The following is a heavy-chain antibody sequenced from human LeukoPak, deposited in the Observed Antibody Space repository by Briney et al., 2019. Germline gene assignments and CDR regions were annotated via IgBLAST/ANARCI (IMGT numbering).Heavy chain of an antibody. CDR1: GFTFNSYW. CDR2: ISTDGRSS. Sequence: PGGSLRLSCAASGFTFNSYWMHWVRQAPGKGLVWVSRISTDGRSSNYADSVKGQFTISRDNAKNALYLQMNSLRVEDTAVYYCVRGMGDWGQGTLVTVSS. CDR3: VRGMGD. D-gene: IGHD1-26*01. V-gene: IGHV3-74*01. J-gene: IGHJ4*02.